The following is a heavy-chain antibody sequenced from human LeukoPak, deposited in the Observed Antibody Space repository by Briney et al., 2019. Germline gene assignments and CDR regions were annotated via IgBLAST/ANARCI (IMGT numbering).Heavy chain of an antibody. CDR2: IKQDGSEK. CDR1: GFTFSSYW. Sequence: PGGSLRLSCAASGFTFSSYWMSWVRQAPGKGLEWVANIKQDGSEKYYVDSVKGRLTISRDNAKNSLYLQMNSLRAEDTALYYCASGLYSGSWNYYYGMDVWGQGTTVTVSS. V-gene: IGHV3-7*01. J-gene: IGHJ6*02. CDR3: ASGLYSGSWNYYYGMDV. D-gene: IGHD6-13*01.